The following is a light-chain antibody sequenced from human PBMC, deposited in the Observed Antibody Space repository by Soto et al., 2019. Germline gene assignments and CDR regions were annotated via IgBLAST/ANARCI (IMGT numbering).Light chain of an antibody. CDR3: SSYTSSSYVV. CDR2: DVS. V-gene: IGLV2-14*01. CDR1: SNDVGGYNY. Sequence: QSALTQPASASGSPGQSITISCTGTSNDVGGYNYVSWYQQHPGKAPKLMIYDVSNRPSGVSNRFSGSKSGNTASLTISGLQAEDEADYYCSSYTSSSYVVFGGGTKVTVL. J-gene: IGLJ2*01.